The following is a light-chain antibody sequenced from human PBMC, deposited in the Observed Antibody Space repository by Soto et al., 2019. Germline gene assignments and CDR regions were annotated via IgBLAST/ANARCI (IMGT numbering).Light chain of an antibody. CDR1: SSNVGSYDL. J-gene: IGLJ1*01. V-gene: IGLV2-14*02. CDR2: EVT. CDR3: SSYTTSSALQV. Sequence: QSALTQPASVSGSPGQSITISCTGTSSNVGSYDLVSWYQQHPGKAPKLLIYEVTKRPSGVSNRFSGSKSGNTASLTISGLQADDEADYYCSSYTTSSALQVFGTGTKLTVL.